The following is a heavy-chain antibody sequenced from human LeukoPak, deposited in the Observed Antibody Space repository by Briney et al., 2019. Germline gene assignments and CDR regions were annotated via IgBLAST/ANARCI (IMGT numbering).Heavy chain of an antibody. CDR2: ISGSGGST. J-gene: IGHJ4*02. CDR3: AKLRRKDNSGSLVAGYFDY. V-gene: IGHV3-23*01. Sequence: PSETLSLTCTVSGGSISSYYWSWIRQPPGKGLEWVSAISGSGGSTYYADSVKGRFTISRDNSKNTLYLQMNSLRAEDTAVYYCAKLRRKDNSGSLVAGYFDYWGQGTLVTVSS. D-gene: IGHD1-26*01. CDR1: GGSISSYY.